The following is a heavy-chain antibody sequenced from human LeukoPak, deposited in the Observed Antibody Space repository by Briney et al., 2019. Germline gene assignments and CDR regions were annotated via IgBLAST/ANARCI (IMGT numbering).Heavy chain of an antibody. CDR2: INHSGST. Sequence: SETLSLTCAVYGGSFSGYYWSWIRQPPGKGLEWIGEINHSGSTKYNPSLTSRVTISVDTSKNQFSLKLSSVTAADTAVYYCARNDSVAGTTFDHWGQGTLVTVSS. V-gene: IGHV4-34*01. CDR3: ARNDSVAGTTFDH. J-gene: IGHJ4*02. D-gene: IGHD6-19*01. CDR1: GGSFSGYY.